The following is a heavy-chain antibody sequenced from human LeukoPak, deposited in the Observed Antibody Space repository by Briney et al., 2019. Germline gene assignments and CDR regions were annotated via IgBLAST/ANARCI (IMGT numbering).Heavy chain of an antibody. CDR1: GFTFSRYW. Sequence: GGSLRLSCEASGFTFSRYWMHWVRQAPGKGLVWASRIKSGGKTNYADSVKGRFTISRDNAKNTVSLQMNSLRADDTGVYYCARAPSEVGGYYPEYFRHWGQGTLVTVSS. V-gene: IGHV3-74*01. CDR3: ARAPSEVGGYYPEYFRH. CDR2: IKSGGKT. D-gene: IGHD3-3*01. J-gene: IGHJ1*01.